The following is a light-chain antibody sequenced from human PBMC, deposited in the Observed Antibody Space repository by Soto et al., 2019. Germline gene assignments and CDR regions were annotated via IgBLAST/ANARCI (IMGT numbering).Light chain of an antibody. Sequence: DIQMTQSPSSLSASVGDRVTITCRASQNIGKYLNWYQQKPGRAPTLLIYVTSTLQSGVPSSFSGRGTGTDFTLTISSLQPEDFATYYCQQSYTSLRRTFGQGTKVEI. CDR2: VTS. CDR3: QQSYTSLRRT. J-gene: IGKJ1*01. V-gene: IGKV1-39*01. CDR1: QNIGKY.